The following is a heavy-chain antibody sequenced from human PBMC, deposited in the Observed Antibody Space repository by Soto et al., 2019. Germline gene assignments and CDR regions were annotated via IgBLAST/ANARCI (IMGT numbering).Heavy chain of an antibody. CDR1: GGSISEKY. CDR3: VASLAASGLNWLDP. V-gene: IGHV4-4*07. CDR2: IFANGHT. J-gene: IGHJ5*02. Sequence: SETLSLTCIVSGGSISEKYWNWVRQPPGKGLEWIGLIFANGHTDYNPSLKSRVTMSVDASKNQFSLRLTSITAADTAGYYCVASLAASGLNWLDPWGRGTLVTVSS. D-gene: IGHD6-13*01.